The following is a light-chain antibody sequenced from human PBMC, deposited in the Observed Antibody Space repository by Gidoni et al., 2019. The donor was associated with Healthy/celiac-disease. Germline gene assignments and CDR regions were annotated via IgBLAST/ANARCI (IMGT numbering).Light chain of an antibody. CDR3: QAWDSSTAV. CDR2: QDS. J-gene: IGLJ2*01. CDR1: KSGDKY. Sequence: SYELTQPPSASVSPGQTASITCSGDKSGDKYACWYQQQPGQSPVLVIYQDSKRPSGIPERFSGSNSGNTATLTISGTQAMDEADYYCQAWDSSTAVFGGGTKLTVL. V-gene: IGLV3-1*01.